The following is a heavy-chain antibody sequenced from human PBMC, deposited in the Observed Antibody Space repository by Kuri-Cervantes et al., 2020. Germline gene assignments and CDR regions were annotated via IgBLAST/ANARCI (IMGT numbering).Heavy chain of an antibody. CDR3: ARERGQTSYFDY. J-gene: IGHJ4*02. CDR2: INAGNGNT. V-gene: IGHV1-3*01. Sequence: ASVKVSCKASGYTFTSYAMHWVRQAPGQRLEWMGWINAGNGNTKYSQKFQGRVTLTRDTSASTAYMELSSLRSEDTAVYYCARERGQTSYFDYWGQGTLVTVSS. CDR1: GYTFTSYA. D-gene: IGHD3-16*01.